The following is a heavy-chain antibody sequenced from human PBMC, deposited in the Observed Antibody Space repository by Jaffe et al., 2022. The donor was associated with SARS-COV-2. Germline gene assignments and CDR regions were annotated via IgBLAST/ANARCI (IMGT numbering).Heavy chain of an antibody. D-gene: IGHD5-12*01. CDR3: AKGNARGYELDY. CDR2: ISWDGGST. V-gene: IGHV3-43*01. J-gene: IGHJ4*02. CDR1: GFTFDDYT. Sequence: EVQLVESGGVVVQPGGSLRLSCAASGFTFDDYTMHWVRQAPGKGLEWVSLISWDGGSTYYADSVKGRFTISRDNSKNSLYLQMNSLRTEDTALYYCAKGNARGYELDYWGQGTLVTVSS.